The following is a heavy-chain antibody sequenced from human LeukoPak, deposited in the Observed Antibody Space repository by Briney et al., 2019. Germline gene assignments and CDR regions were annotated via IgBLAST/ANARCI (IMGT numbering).Heavy chain of an antibody. CDR2: IIPIFGTA. CDR1: GYTFTNYG. D-gene: IGHD5-24*01. J-gene: IGHJ4*02. Sequence: RASVTVSCKASGYTFTNYGISWVRQAPGQGLEWMGGIIPIFGTANYAQKFQGRVTITADESTSTAYMELSSLRSEDTAVYYCARVGGGGVEMATNYFDYWGQGTLVTVSS. CDR3: ARVGGGGVEMATNYFDY. V-gene: IGHV1-69*13.